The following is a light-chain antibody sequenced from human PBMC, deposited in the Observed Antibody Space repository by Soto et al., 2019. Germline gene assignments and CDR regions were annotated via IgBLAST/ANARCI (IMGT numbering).Light chain of an antibody. CDR2: GAS. J-gene: IGKJ1*01. V-gene: IGKV3-20*01. CDR1: QSVSSSY. Sequence: EIVLTQSPGTLSLSPGERATVSCRASQSVSSSYLAWYQQKPGQAPRLLIYGASSRATGIPDRFSGSGSGTDVTLTISRPEPEDFAVYYCQQYGNSPPTFGQETKVEIK. CDR3: QQYGNSPPT.